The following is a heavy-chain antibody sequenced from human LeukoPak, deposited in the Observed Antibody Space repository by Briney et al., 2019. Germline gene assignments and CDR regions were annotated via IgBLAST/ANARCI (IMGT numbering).Heavy chain of an antibody. D-gene: IGHD6-19*01. CDR1: GFSFCTYG. V-gene: IGHV3-30*03. CDR3: GGGWYFFDY. CDR2: ISYDGNNK. J-gene: IGHJ4*02. Sequence: GGSLRLSCAASGFSFCTYGMHWVRQAPGKGLEWVAVISYDGNNKYYADSVKGRFSISRDNSKSTLYLQMNSLRAEDTAVYYCGGGWYFFDYWGQGTLVTVSS.